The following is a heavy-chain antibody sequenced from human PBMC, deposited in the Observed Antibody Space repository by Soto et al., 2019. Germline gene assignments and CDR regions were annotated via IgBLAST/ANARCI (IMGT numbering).Heavy chain of an antibody. CDR3: ARRWWHSGSDFGY. CDR1: GYSFTSYW. Sequence: EVQLVQSGAEVKKPGESLKISCKGSGYSFTSYWIGWVRQMPGKGLEWMGIIYPGDSDTRYSPSFQGQVTISADKSIRTADLQWSSLKASDTAMYYCARRWWHSGSDFGYWGQGTLVTVSS. D-gene: IGHD5-12*01. CDR2: IYPGDSDT. J-gene: IGHJ4*02. V-gene: IGHV5-51*03.